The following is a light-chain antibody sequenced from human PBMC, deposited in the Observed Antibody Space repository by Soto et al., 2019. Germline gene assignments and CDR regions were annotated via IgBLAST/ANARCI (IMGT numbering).Light chain of an antibody. Sequence: AIRMTQSPSSLSASTGARVPITCRASQGISSYLAWYQQHPGKAPKLLIYAASTLQSGVPSRFSGSGSGTDFTHTISCLQSEDFATYYCQQYYSYPRTFGQGTKVDIK. J-gene: IGKJ1*01. V-gene: IGKV1-8*01. CDR3: QQYYSYPRT. CDR2: AAS. CDR1: QGISSY.